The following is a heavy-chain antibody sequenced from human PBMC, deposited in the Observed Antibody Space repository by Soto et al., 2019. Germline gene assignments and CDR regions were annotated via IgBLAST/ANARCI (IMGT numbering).Heavy chain of an antibody. Sequence: QVQLVESGGGVVQPGRSLRLSCAASGFTFSSCAMHWVRQAPGKGLEWVAVIIYDGSDEYYADSVQGRFTISRDNSKNTLYLQMNSLRPEDTAVYYCAADLGNSGYDGHDYWGQGTLVTVSS. CDR3: AADLGNSGYDGHDY. V-gene: IGHV3-30-3*01. CDR2: IIYDGSDE. J-gene: IGHJ4*02. CDR1: GFTFSSCA. D-gene: IGHD5-12*01.